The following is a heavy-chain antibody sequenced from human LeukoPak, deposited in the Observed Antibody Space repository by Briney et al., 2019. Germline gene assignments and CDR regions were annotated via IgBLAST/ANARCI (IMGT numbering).Heavy chain of an antibody. V-gene: IGHV4-34*01. CDR3: ARHGSHRERFNWFDP. CDR2: IYYSGST. D-gene: IGHD1-1*01. Sequence: PSETLSLTCAVYGGSFSGYYWSWIRQPPGKGLEWIGSIYYSGSTYYNPSLKSRVTISVDTSKNQFSLKLSSVTAADTAVYYCARHGSHRERFNWFDPWGQGTLVTVSS. CDR1: GGSFSGYY. J-gene: IGHJ5*02.